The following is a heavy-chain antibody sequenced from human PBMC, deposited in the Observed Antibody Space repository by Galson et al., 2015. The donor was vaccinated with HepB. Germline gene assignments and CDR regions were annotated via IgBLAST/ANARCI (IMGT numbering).Heavy chain of an antibody. J-gene: IGHJ4*02. CDR3: AKRRGYSSSWNEFDY. Sequence: SLRLSCAGSGFSFNMYAMNWVRRAPGKGLEWVSVINTSGGDTYYADSVKGRFTISRDNSRNTLYLHMNSLRVDDTATYYCAKRRGYSSSWNEFDYWGQGTLVTVSS. D-gene: IGHD6-13*01. V-gene: IGHV3-23*01. CDR1: GFSFNMYA. CDR2: INTSGGDT.